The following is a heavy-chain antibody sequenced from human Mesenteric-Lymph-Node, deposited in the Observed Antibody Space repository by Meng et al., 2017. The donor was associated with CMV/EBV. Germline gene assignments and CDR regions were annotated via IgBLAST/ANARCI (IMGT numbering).Heavy chain of an antibody. J-gene: IGHJ6*02. CDR1: GFTFSSYA. CDR3: AKEPAANYYYYGMDV. CDR2: ISGSGGST. Sequence: GESLKISCAASGFTFSSYAMSWVRQAPGKGLEWVSAISGSGGSTYYADSVKGRFTISRDNSKNTLYLQMNSLRAEDTAVYYCAKEPAANYYYYGMDVWGQGTTVTVSS. D-gene: IGHD2-2*01. V-gene: IGHV3-23*01.